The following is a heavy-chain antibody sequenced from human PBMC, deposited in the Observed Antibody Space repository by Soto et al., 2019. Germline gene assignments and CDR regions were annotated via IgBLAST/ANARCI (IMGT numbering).Heavy chain of an antibody. V-gene: IGHV1-46*01. CDR1: GYTFTSYY. J-gene: IGHJ3*02. CDR3: ARSIAVAGQEGDAFDI. Sequence: VASVKVSCKASGYTFTSYYMHWVRQAPGQGLEWMGIINPSGGSTSYAQKFQGRVTMTRDTSTSTVYMELSSLRSEDTAVYYCARSIAVAGQEGDAFDIWGQGTMVTVS. CDR2: INPSGGST. D-gene: IGHD6-19*01.